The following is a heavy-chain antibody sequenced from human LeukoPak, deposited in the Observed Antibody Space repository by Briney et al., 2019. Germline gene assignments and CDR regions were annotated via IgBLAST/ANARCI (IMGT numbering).Heavy chain of an antibody. J-gene: IGHJ4*02. V-gene: IGHV3-66*04. D-gene: IGHD6-19*01. CDR3: TRPSYSSGWSFFDY. CDR2: IYSGGST. Sequence: PGGSLRLSCAASGFTVSSNYMSWVRQAPGKGLEWVSVIYSGGSTYYADSVKGRFAISRDNSKNTLYLQMNSLRAEDTAVYYCTRPSYSSGWSFFDYWGQGTLVTVSS. CDR1: GFTVSSNY.